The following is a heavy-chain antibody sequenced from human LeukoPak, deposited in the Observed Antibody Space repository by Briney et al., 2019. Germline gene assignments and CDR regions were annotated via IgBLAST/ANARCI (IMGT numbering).Heavy chain of an antibody. CDR1: GGSISSSSYY. V-gene: IGHV4-39*01. J-gene: IGHJ4*02. Sequence: PSETLSLTCTVSGGSISSSSYYWGWLRQPPGKGLEWIGSIYYSGSTYYNPSLKSRVTISVDTSKNQFSLKLSSVTAADTAVYYCARHPYSGSYRGTFDYWGQGTLVTVSS. CDR3: ARHPYSGSYRGTFDY. CDR2: IYYSGST. D-gene: IGHD1-26*01.